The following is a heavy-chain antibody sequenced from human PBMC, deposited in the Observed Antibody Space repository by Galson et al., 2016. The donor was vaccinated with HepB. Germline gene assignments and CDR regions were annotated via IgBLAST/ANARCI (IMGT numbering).Heavy chain of an antibody. V-gene: IGHV1-69*13. Sequence: SVKVSCKASGGSLTSYGIIWVRQAPGQGLEWMGGIIPLFGTTDYAQDFQGRVTITANESTSTAYMELNSLRSEDTAVYYCARGVAELRPLEWPNWFDPWGQGTLVTVSS. J-gene: IGHJ5*02. CDR1: GGSLTSYG. D-gene: IGHD3-3*01. CDR2: IIPLFGTT. CDR3: ARGVAELRPLEWPNWFDP.